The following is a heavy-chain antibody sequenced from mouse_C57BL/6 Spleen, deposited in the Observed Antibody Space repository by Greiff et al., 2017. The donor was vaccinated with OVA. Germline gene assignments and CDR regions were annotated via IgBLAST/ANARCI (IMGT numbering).Heavy chain of an antibody. V-gene: IGHV3-6*01. CDR2: ISYDGSN. D-gene: IGHD1-1*01. J-gene: IGHJ1*03. CDR3: ARWTTVGNGGYFDV. CDR1: GYSITSGYY. Sequence: EVQLQESGPGLVKPSQSLSLTCSVTGYSITSGYYWNWIRQFPGNKLEWMGYISYDGSNNYNPSLKNRISITRDTSKNQFFLKLNSVTTEDTATYYCARWTTVGNGGYFDVWGTGTTVTVSS.